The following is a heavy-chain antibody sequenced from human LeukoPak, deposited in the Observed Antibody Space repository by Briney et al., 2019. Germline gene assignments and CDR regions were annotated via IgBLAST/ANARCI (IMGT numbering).Heavy chain of an antibody. V-gene: IGHV1-2*02. D-gene: IGHD4-17*01. J-gene: IGHJ4*02. CDR3: ATGDSGDYLVLTY. Sequence: ASVKVSCKASGGTFYSYRISWVRQAPGQGLEWMGWINPYSGDTNYAQKFQGRVTVTRDTSISTAYMELSRLRSDDTAVYYCATGDSGDYLVLTYWGQGTLVTVSS. CDR2: INPYSGDT. CDR1: GGTFYSYR.